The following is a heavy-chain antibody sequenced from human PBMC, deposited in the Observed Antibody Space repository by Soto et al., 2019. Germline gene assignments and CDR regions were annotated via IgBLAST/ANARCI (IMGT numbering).Heavy chain of an antibody. J-gene: IGHJ3*01. V-gene: IGHV3-23*01. D-gene: IGHD1-20*01. Sequence: EVQLLESGGGLVQPGGSLRLSCAASGFTFSSFVMNWVRQAPGKGLEWVSTISPGADVSHYTDSVKGRFTSSRDNSRRTLPLQIDSLRGEDAAVYFCLRRAITATTTWGAFDVWGQGTAVTVSS. CDR1: GFTFSSFV. CDR3: LRRAITATTTWGAFDV. CDR2: ISPGADVS.